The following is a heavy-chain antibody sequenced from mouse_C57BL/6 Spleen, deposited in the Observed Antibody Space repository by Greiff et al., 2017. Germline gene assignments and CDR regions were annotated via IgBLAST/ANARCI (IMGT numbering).Heavy chain of an antibody. CDR3: ARTVVAPTFDY. V-gene: IGHV1-82*01. J-gene: IGHJ2*01. CDR1: GYAFSSSW. CDR2: IYPGDGDT. D-gene: IGHD1-1*01. Sequence: VQLQQSGPELVKPGASVKISCKASGYAFSSSWMNWVKQRPGKGLEWIGRIYPGDGDTNYNGKFKGKATLTADKSSSTAYMQLSSLTSEDSAVYFCARTVVAPTFDYWGQGTTLTVSS.